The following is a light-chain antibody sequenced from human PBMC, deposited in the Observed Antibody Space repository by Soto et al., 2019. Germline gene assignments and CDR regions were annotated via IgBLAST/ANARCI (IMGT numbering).Light chain of an antibody. CDR1: QSVSSSY. J-gene: IGKJ1*01. CDR3: QQYGSSPVT. CDR2: GAS. Sequence: EIVLTQSPGTLSLSPGERATLSCRASQSVSSSYLAWYQQKPGQAPRLLIYGASSRATGIPDRFSGSGSGTDIPLTISRLEPEDFAVYYCQQYGSSPVTFGQGTKVAIK. V-gene: IGKV3-20*01.